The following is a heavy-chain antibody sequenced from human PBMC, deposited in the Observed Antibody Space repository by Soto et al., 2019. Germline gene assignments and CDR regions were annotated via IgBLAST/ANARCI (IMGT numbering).Heavy chain of an antibody. CDR2: VSGSGGTT. V-gene: IGHV3-23*01. D-gene: IGHD6-19*01. CDR1: GFTFSSSA. CDR3: ARCTVDTIVTSGWCHYLDP. J-gene: IGHJ5*02. Sequence: EVQLLDSGGGLVQPGGSLRLSCAVSGFTFSSSAMSWVRQAPGKGLEWVSAVSGSGGTTYYADSVRGRFTISRDNSKNTLYLQMNSLRAEDTAIYFCARCTVDTIVTSGWCHYLDPWGQGTLVTVSS.